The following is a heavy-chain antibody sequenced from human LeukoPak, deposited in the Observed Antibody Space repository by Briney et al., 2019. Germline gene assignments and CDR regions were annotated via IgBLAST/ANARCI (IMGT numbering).Heavy chain of an antibody. V-gene: IGHV4-34*01. Sequence: SETLSLTCAVNGGSLSGYYWSWIRQPPGKGLEWIGEINHSGSTNYNPSLKSRVTISVDPSKNQFSLNLNSVTAADTAVYYCARGEPYYYGSGNGPGSGWFDPWGQGILVTVSS. CDR2: INHSGST. CDR1: GGSLSGYY. D-gene: IGHD3-10*01. CDR3: ARGEPYYYGSGNGPGSGWFDP. J-gene: IGHJ5*02.